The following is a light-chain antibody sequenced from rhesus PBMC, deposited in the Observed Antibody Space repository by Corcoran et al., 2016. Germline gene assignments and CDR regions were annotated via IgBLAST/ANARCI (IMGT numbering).Light chain of an antibody. V-gene: IGKV3S9*01. CDR2: GTS. J-gene: IGKJ4*01. CDR1: QSVINY. Sequence: EIVMTQSPATLSLSPGERAALSCRASQSVINYVAWYQQKPGQAPSLLIYGTSIRATGIPDRFSGIGSGTDFTLSISSLEPEDFVVYFCQQYSDWPLTFGGGTKVEVK. CDR3: QQYSDWPLT.